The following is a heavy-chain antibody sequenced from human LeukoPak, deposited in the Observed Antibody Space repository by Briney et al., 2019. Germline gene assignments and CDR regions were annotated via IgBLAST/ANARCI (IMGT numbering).Heavy chain of an antibody. CDR3: ARAGRGLDY. V-gene: IGHV4-34*01. J-gene: IGHJ4*02. CDR1: GESFSGYY. Sequence: PSETLSLTCAVYGESFSGYYWSWIRQPPGKGLEWIGEINHSGSTNYNPSLKSRVTISVDTSKNQFSLKLSSVTAADTAVYYCARAGRGLDYWGQGTLVTVSS. CDR2: INHSGST.